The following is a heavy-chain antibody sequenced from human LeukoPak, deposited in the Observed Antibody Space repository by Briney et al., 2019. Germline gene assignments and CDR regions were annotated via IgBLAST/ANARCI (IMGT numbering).Heavy chain of an antibody. CDR3: TTDLRVGVRISVAGLIDF. Sequence: NPGGSLRLSCAASGFTFSNAWMSWVRQAPGKGPEWVGRIKSKSDGGTTDYAAPVKGRFTISRDDSKNTLYLQMNSLKTEDTALYYCTTDLRVGVRISVAGLIDFWGQGTLVTVSS. CDR1: GFTFSNAW. CDR2: IKSKSDGGTT. J-gene: IGHJ4*02. V-gene: IGHV3-15*01. D-gene: IGHD6-19*01.